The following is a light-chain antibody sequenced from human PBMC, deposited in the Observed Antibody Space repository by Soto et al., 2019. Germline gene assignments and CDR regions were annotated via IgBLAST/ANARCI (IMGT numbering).Light chain of an antibody. V-gene: IGKV3-15*01. CDR2: GAS. J-gene: IGKJ1*01. Sequence: EVVMTQSPGTLSVSPGGRATLSCRASQSVSSNLAWYQQKPGQAPRLLIYGASTRATGIPARFSGSGSGTDFSLTISRLEPEDFAVYYCQQHSHWPPWTFGQGTKVDIK. CDR1: QSVSSN. CDR3: QQHSHWPPWT.